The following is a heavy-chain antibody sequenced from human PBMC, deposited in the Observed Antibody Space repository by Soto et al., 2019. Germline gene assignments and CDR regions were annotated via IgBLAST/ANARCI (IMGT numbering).Heavy chain of an antibody. J-gene: IGHJ4*02. D-gene: IGHD6-19*01. CDR1: EILFNNCA. V-gene: IGHV3-23*01. Sequence: GGSMGLSCAACEILFNNCAMCWVRQAPGKGLEWVSTISGSGANTYYPDSVKGRFTISRDNSKTTQYIQMNSMTAEDTAVYYCSKDYSSCRYFFDYRGQGTLVTVYS. CDR3: SKDYSSCRYFFDY. CDR2: ISGSGANT.